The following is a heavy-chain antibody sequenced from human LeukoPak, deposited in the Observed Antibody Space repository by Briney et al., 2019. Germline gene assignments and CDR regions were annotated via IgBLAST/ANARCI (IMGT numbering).Heavy chain of an antibody. CDR3: ARRNIVVVPAAPHYYYYYYMDV. CDR1: GYSISSGYY. D-gene: IGHD2-2*01. J-gene: IGHJ6*03. V-gene: IGHV4-38-2*01. CDR2: IYHSGGT. Sequence: SETLSLTCAVSGYSISSGYYWGWIRQPPGKGLEWIGSIYHSGGTYYNPSLKSRVTISVDTSKNQFSLKLSSVTAADTAVYYCARRNIVVVPAAPHYYYYYYMDVWGKGTTVTVSS.